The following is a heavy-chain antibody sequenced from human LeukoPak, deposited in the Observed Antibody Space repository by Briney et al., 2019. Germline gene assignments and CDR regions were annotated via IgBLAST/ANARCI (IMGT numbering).Heavy chain of an antibody. D-gene: IGHD5-12*01. J-gene: IGHJ4*02. CDR2: IHYAGINE. V-gene: IGHV3-30*02. Sequence: GGSLRLSCTASGLTFSRYGMHWVRQAPGKGLEWVAFIHYAGINEFYADSVKGRFTISRDNFKNTLYLQMNSLKTEDTAVYYCTTSEGVSGYDYEGFGYYFDYWGQGTLVTVSS. CDR1: GLTFSRYG. CDR3: TTSEGVSGYDYEGFGYYFDY.